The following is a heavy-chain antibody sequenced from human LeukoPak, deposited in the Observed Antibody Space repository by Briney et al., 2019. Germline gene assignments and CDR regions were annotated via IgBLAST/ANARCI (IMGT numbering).Heavy chain of an antibody. CDR2: IYYSGSP. V-gene: IGHV4-39*07. D-gene: IGHD3-3*01. CDR3: ARGGVTIFGVATPTNWFDP. CDR1: GGSISSSSYY. Sequence: SETLSLTCTVSGGSISSSSYYWGWIRQPPGKGLEWIGSIYYSGSPNYNPSLKSRVTVSVDTSKNQFSLKLSSVTAADTAVYYCARGGVTIFGVATPTNWFDPWGQGTLVTVSS. J-gene: IGHJ5*02.